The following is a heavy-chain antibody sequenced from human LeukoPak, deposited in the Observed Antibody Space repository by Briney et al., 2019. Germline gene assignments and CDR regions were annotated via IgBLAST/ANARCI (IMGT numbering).Heavy chain of an antibody. V-gene: IGHV3-30*02. Sequence: GGSLRLSCAASGFIFSSYGMHWVRQAPGKGLEWVALIRYDGSNKYYAGSVKGRFTISRGNSKNTLYLQMNSLRPEDTAVYYCAKVWGSNAYYYYMDVWGKGTTVTVSS. J-gene: IGHJ6*03. CDR3: AKVWGSNAYYYYMDV. D-gene: IGHD3-16*01. CDR2: IRYDGSNK. CDR1: GFIFSSYG.